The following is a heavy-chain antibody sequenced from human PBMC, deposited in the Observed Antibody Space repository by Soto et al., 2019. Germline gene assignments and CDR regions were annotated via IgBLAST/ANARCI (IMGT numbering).Heavy chain of an antibody. CDR1: GGSVSSGSYY. V-gene: IGHV4-61*01. CDR2: IYYSGST. J-gene: IGHJ6*02. CDR3: ARETRYYDFWSGYPSDYYYGMDV. Sequence: QVQLQESGPGLVKPSETLSLTCTVSGGSVSSGSYYWSWIRQPPGKGLEWIGYIYYSGSTNYNPSLKSRVTISVDTSKNQISLKLSSVTAADTAVYYCARETRYYDFWSGYPSDYYYGMDVWGQRTTVTVSS. D-gene: IGHD3-3*01.